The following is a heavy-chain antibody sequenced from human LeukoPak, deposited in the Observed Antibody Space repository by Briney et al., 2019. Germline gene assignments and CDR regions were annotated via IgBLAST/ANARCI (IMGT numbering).Heavy chain of an antibody. CDR3: AREYYSSFDY. V-gene: IGHV3-7*01. CDR2: INENGRDG. Sequence: GESLSLSCAVSGFFFSPYWMSWVRQAPGKGLEWVATINENGRDGYYVDSVRGRFSVSRDNARNSLYLHMSSLRAEDTAVYYCAREYYSSFDYWGQGSLVIVSS. J-gene: IGHJ4*02. D-gene: IGHD2-21*01. CDR1: GFFFSPYW.